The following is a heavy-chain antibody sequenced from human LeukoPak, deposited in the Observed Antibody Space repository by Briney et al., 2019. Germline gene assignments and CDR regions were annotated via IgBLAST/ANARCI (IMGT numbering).Heavy chain of an antibody. CDR2: MNPNSGNT. J-gene: IGHJ4*02. Sequence: ASVKVSCKASGYTFTSYDINWVRQATGQGLEWMGWMNPNSGNTGYAQKFQGRVTMTRNTSISTAYMELSSLRSEDTAVYYCATRPSDVGFGELTWWGQGTLVTVSS. D-gene: IGHD3-10*01. CDR1: GYTFTSYD. CDR3: ATRPSDVGFGELTW. V-gene: IGHV1-8*01.